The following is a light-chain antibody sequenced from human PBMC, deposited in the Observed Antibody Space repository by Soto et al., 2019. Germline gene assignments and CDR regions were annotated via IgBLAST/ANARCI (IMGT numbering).Light chain of an antibody. CDR1: QSISSR. J-gene: IGKJ1*01. Sequence: DIQLTQSPSFLSASVGDRVTISCRASQSISSRLAWYQQKPGKAPNLLIYKASTLESGVPSRFSGSGSGTEFTLTISSLQPEDFATYYCQQYNSYSRTFGQGTKVDI. CDR3: QQYNSYSRT. V-gene: IGKV1-5*03. CDR2: KAS.